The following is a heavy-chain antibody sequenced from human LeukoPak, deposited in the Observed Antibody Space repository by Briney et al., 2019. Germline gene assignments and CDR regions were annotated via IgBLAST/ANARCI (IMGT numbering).Heavy chain of an antibody. J-gene: IGHJ4*02. CDR1: GFTFSTYW. D-gene: IGHD2/OR15-2a*01. CDR2: IKEDGGEK. Sequence: GGSLRLSCTASGFTFSTYWMSWVRQAPGKGLEWVANIKEDGGEKSSVDSVKGRFTISRDNAKNSLYLQMNSLRLEDTAVYYCVRDWAPASMQAAPFDCWGQGTLVTVSS. CDR3: VRDWAPASMQAAPFDC. V-gene: IGHV3-7*01.